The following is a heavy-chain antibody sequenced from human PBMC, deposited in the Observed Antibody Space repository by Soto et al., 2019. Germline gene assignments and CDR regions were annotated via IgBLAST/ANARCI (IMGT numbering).Heavy chain of an antibody. J-gene: IGHJ6*02. CDR3: ARALFLRSGAPYLGMDV. CDR1: GGSISSGDYY. Sequence: TLSRTCTVSGGSISSGDYYRSWIRQPPGKGLEWIGYIYYSGSTYYNPSLKSRVTISVDTSKNQFSLKLSSVTAADTAVYYCARALFLRSGAPYLGMDVWGQVPTVTFSS. V-gene: IGHV4-30-4*01. CDR2: IYYSGST. D-gene: IGHD3-3*01.